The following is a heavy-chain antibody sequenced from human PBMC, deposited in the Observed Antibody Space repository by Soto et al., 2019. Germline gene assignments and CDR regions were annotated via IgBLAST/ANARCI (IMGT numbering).Heavy chain of an antibody. CDR2: INAGNGNT. CDR1: GYTFTSYA. V-gene: IGHV1-3*01. D-gene: IGHD1-1*01. Sequence: GASVKGSCKASGYTFTSYAMHWVRQAPGQRLERMGWINAGNGNTKYSQKFQGRVTITRDTSASTAYMELSSLRSEDTAVYYCAREPFRINWNDLRGAKNYYGMDVWGQGTTVTVSS. J-gene: IGHJ6*02. CDR3: AREPFRINWNDLRGAKNYYGMDV.